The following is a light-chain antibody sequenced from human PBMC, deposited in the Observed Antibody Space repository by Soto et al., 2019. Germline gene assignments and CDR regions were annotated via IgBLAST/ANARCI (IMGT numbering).Light chain of an antibody. CDR2: DAS. CDR1: QSISSW. CDR3: QQYNSYSRP. J-gene: IGKJ1*01. V-gene: IGKV1-5*01. Sequence: DIQMTQSPCTLSASLGDRVTISCRASQSISSWLAWYQQKPGKAPKLLIYDASSLESGVPSRFSGSGSGTEFTLTISSLQPDDFATYYCQQYNSYSRPFGQGTKVDIK.